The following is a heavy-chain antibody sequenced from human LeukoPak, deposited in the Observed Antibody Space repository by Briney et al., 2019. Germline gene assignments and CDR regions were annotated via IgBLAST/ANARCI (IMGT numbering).Heavy chain of an antibody. CDR3: ARWSRYYDSSGFDI. V-gene: IGHV1-24*01. CDR2: FDPEDGET. J-gene: IGHJ3*02. Sequence: ASVKVSCKVSGYTLTELSMHWVRQAPGKGLEWMGGFDPEDGETIYAQKFQGRVTMTEDTSTDTAYMELSSLRSEDTAMYYCARWSRYYDSSGFDIWGQGTMVTVSS. CDR1: GYTLTELS. D-gene: IGHD3-22*01.